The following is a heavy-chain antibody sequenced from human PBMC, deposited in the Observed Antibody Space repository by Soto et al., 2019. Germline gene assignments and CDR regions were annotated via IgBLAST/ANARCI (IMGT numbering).Heavy chain of an antibody. CDR3: ARDQSGYTVLTGYGTDY. CDR1: GFTFSIYS. J-gene: IGHJ4*02. CDR2: ISGSNTTI. D-gene: IGHD3-9*01. Sequence: SGGSLRLSCAASGFTFSIYSMNWVRQAPGEGLEWVSYISGSNTTIYYADSVKGRFTISRDNAKNSLYLQMNSLRAEDTALYYCARDQSGYTVLTGYGTDYWGQGILVTVSS. V-gene: IGHV3-48*01.